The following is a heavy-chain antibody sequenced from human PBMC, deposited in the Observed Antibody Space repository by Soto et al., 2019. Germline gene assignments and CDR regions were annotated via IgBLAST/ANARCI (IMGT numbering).Heavy chain of an antibody. Sequence: GASVKVSCKASGYTFTSYGISWVRQAPGQGLEWMGWISAYNGNTNYAQKLQGRVTMTTDTSTSTAYMELRSLRSDDTAVYYCANPINYYDSSGSVPGMDVWGQGTTVTVSS. CDR2: ISAYNGNT. D-gene: IGHD3-22*01. CDR1: GYTFTSYG. CDR3: ANPINYYDSSGSVPGMDV. J-gene: IGHJ6*02. V-gene: IGHV1-18*01.